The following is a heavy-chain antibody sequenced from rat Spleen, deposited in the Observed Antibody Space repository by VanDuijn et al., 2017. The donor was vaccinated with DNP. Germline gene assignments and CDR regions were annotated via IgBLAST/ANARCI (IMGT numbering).Heavy chain of an antibody. J-gene: IGHJ2*01. CDR2: IGTGGTT. D-gene: IGHD4-1*01. CDR1: GFSLTSHH. Sequence: QVQLKESGPGLVQPSQTLPLACTVSGFSLTSHHVHWVRQPSGKGLEWMGIIGTGGTTEYNPILKSRLSISRDTSKSQVFLRMNSLQSEDTATYYCARDWDGYNIDYWGQGVMVTVSS. CDR3: ARDWDGYNIDY. V-gene: IGHV2-30*01.